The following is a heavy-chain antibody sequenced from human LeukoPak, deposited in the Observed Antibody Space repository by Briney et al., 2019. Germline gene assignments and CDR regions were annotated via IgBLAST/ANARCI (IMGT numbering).Heavy chain of an antibody. V-gene: IGHV5-51*01. D-gene: IGHD5-24*01. CDR2: IYPGDSET. J-gene: IGHJ3*02. Sequence: GESLKISCKGSGYSFTTYWIAWVRQMPGEGLEWMGIIYPGDSETRYSPSFQGQVTISTDKSITTAYLQWGSLKASDTAMYYCTRSPRDGYHDAFDIWGQGTMVTVFS. CDR3: TRSPRDGYHDAFDI. CDR1: GYSFTTYW.